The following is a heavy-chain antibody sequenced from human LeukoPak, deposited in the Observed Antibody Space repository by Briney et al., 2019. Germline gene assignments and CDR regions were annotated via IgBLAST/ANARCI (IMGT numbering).Heavy chain of an antibody. Sequence: GRSLRLSCAASEFTFSSLWMHWVRQAPGTGLVWVTRIHRDGMSTSYADSVKGRFTISRDNAKNTLYLQMNTLRAEDTAVYYCARGFTIFGVVNDAFDIWGQGTMVTVSS. CDR2: IHRDGMST. CDR3: ARGFTIFGVVNDAFDI. CDR1: EFTFSSLW. V-gene: IGHV3-74*01. J-gene: IGHJ3*02. D-gene: IGHD3-3*01.